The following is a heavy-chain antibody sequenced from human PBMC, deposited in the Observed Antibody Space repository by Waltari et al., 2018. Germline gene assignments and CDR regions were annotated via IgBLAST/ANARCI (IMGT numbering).Heavy chain of an antibody. D-gene: IGHD6-13*01. J-gene: IGHJ4*02. Sequence: EIQLVESGGGLVQPGRSLRLSCAASGFTFDDYAMHWVRPAPGKGLEWVSGISWNSGNIGYATSVKGRFTISRDNAKNSLYLQMNSLRTEDTALYFCAKDISWAAAGSLDYWGQGTLVTVSS. V-gene: IGHV3-9*01. CDR3: AKDISWAAAGSLDY. CDR1: GFTFDDYA. CDR2: ISWNSGNI.